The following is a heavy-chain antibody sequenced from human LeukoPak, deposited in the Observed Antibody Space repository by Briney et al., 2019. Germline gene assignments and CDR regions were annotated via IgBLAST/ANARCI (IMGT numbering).Heavy chain of an antibody. V-gene: IGHV3-74*01. CDR1: GFTFSSYW. Sequence: PGGSLRLSCAASGFTFSSYWMSWVRQAPGEGLVWVSRINTDGSDTSYADSVKGRFTISRDNAKNSLYLQMNSLRAEDTAVYYCARDPLAGIAAAGTWGQGTLVTVSS. CDR3: ARDPLAGIAAAGT. J-gene: IGHJ5*02. CDR2: INTDGSDT. D-gene: IGHD6-13*01.